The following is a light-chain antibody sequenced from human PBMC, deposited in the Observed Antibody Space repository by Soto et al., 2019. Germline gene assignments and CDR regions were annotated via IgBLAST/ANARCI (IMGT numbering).Light chain of an antibody. CDR2: EVS. Sequence: QSALTQPASLSGSPGQSIAISCTGTISDVGGYNYVSWYQQHPGKAPKLMICEVSNRPSGVSDRLSGSKSGNTASLTISGLQAEDEADYYCSSYTTRSTLVFGTGTKVTVL. V-gene: IGLV2-14*01. CDR1: ISDVGGYNY. CDR3: SSYTTRSTLV. J-gene: IGLJ1*01.